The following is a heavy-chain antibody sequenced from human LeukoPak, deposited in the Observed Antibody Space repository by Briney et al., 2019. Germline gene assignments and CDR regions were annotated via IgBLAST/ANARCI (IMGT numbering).Heavy chain of an antibody. J-gene: IGHJ3*02. CDR1: GFTVSSNY. CDR2: IYSGGST. V-gene: IGHV3-66*02. D-gene: IGHD3-22*01. CDR3: ARWPMIGAFDI. Sequence: GGSLRLSCAASGFTVSSNYMSWVRQAPGKGLEWVSVIYSGGSTYYADSVKGRFTISRDNSKNTLYLQMNSLRAEDTAVYYCARWPMIGAFDIWGQGTMVTVSS.